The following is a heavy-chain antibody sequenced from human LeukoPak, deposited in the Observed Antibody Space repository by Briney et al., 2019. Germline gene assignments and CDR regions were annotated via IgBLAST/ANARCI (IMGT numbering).Heavy chain of an antibody. CDR3: ARHTDDPLRFNYYYGRNV. Sequence: SETLSLTCTVSGGSISSSSYVWGGIRQPPGQGLGWIGSSYYSGSTYYNPSLNSQVTLSIDTSKNHFSLKLSSVTAADTAVYYSARHTDDPLRFNYYYGRNVWGHGTTVTVSS. CDR1: GGSISSSSYV. CDR2: SYYSGST. J-gene: IGHJ6*02. V-gene: IGHV4-39*01. D-gene: IGHD2-8*01.